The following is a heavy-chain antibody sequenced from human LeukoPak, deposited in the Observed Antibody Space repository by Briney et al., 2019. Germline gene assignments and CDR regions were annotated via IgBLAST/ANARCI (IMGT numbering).Heavy chain of an antibody. D-gene: IGHD6-13*01. J-gene: IGHJ1*01. V-gene: IGHV3-20*04. CDR3: ARDSSSWYTEYFQH. CDR2: INWNGGST. Sequence: GGSLRLSCAASGFTFDDYGMSWVRQAPGKGLEWVSGINWNGGSTGYADSVKGRFTISRDNAKNSLYLQMNSLRAEDTAVYYCARDSSSWYTEYFQHWGQGTLVTVSS. CDR1: GFTFDDYG.